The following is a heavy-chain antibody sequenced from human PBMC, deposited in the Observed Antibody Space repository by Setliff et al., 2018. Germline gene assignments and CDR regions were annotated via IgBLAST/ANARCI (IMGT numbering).Heavy chain of an antibody. CDR3: ARVRPPLRFLNWFDP. D-gene: IGHD3-3*01. CDR2: ISAYNGNT. Sequence: ASVKVSCKASGYTFTSYGISWVRQAPGQGLEWMGWISAYNGNTNYAQKLQGRVTMTTDTSTSTAYMELRSPRSDDTAVYYCARVRPPLRFLNWFDPWGQGTLVTVSS. V-gene: IGHV1-18*01. J-gene: IGHJ5*02. CDR1: GYTFTSYG.